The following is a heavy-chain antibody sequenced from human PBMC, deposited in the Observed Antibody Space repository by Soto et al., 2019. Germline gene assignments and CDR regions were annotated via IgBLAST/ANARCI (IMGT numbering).Heavy chain of an antibody. J-gene: IGHJ5*02. D-gene: IGHD2-2*02. CDR2: IIPILGTA. Sequence: SVKVSCKASGGTFSSYAISWVRQAPGQGLEWMGGIIPILGTANYTQKFQGRVTITADKSTSTAYMELSSLRSEDTAVYYCASHCSSTSCYTDWFDPWGQGTLVTVSS. V-gene: IGHV1-69*10. CDR1: GGTFSSYA. CDR3: ASHCSSTSCYTDWFDP.